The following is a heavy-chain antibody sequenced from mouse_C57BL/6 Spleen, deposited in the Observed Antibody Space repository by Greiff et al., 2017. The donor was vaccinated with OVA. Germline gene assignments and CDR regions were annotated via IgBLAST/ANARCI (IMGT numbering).Heavy chain of an antibody. CDR1: GYSITSGYY. CDR2: ISYDGSN. J-gene: IGHJ1*03. CDR3: ARDTFLTTVVATYWYFDV. D-gene: IGHD1-1*01. Sequence: EVQVVESGPGLVKPSQSLSLTCSVTGYSITSGYYWNWIRQFPGNKLEWMGYISYDGSNNYNPSLKNRISITRDTSKNQFFLKLNSVTTEDTATYYCARDTFLTTVVATYWYFDVWGTGTTVTVSS. V-gene: IGHV3-6*01.